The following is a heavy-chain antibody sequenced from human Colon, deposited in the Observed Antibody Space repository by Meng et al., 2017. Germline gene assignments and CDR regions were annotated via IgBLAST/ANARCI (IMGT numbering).Heavy chain of an antibody. V-gene: IGHV3-49*04. J-gene: IGHJ6*02. CDR1: GFTFGDYA. D-gene: IGHD6-13*01. CDR2: IRSKAYGGTT. Sequence: GESLKISCTASGFTFGDYAMGWVRQAPGKGLEWVCFIRSKAYGGTTEYAASVKGRFTIPRDDSKSIAYLQMNSLKTEDTAVYYCTRTLAAAGTLLYYYYGMDVWGQGTTVTVSS. CDR3: TRTLAAAGTLLYYYYGMDV.